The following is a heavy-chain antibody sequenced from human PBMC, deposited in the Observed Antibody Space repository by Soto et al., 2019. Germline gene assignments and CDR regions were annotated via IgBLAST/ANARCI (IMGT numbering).Heavy chain of an antibody. V-gene: IGHV1-18*01. CDR3: ARGRISSSEGLDY. CDR2: ISPYNGDT. D-gene: IGHD1-20*01. CDR1: GYTFTNHG. Sequence: ASVKVSCKASGYTFTNHGISWVRQAPGEGLEWMGWISPYNGDTNNAQKFQGRVTMTPDTPTNTGFMELTRLTSDDTAVYYCARGRISSSEGLDYWGQGTLVTVSS. J-gene: IGHJ4*02.